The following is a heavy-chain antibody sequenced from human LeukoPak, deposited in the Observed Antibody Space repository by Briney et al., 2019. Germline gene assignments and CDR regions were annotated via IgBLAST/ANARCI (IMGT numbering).Heavy chain of an antibody. D-gene: IGHD1-26*01. V-gene: IGHV3-21*04. CDR1: GFTFSSYS. CDR3: AKGPYSGFS. CDR2: ISSSSSYI. Sequence: RGSLRLSCAASGFTFSSYSMNWVRQAPGKGLEWVSSISSSSSYIYYADSVKGRFTISRDNSKNTLYLQMNSLRVEDTAVYYCAKGPYSGFSWGQGTLVTVSS. J-gene: IGHJ5*02.